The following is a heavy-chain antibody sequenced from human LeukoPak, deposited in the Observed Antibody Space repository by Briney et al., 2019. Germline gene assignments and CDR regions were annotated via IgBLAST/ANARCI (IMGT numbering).Heavy chain of an antibody. J-gene: IGHJ4*02. D-gene: IGHD3-10*01. CDR2: ISGSGGST. Sequence: PGGSLRLSCAASGFTFSSYAMSWVRQAPGKGLEWVSAISGSGGSTYYADSVKGRFTISRDNSKNTLYLQMNSLRAEDTAVYYCARATLWFGESSFDYWGQGTLVTVSS. CDR1: GFTFSSYA. CDR3: ARATLWFGESSFDY. V-gene: IGHV3-23*01.